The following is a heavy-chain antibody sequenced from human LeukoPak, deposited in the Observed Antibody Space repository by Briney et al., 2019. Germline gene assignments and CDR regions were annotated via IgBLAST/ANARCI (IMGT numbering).Heavy chain of an antibody. CDR2: ISSSSSYI. J-gene: IGHJ4*02. CDR3: ARKPYDYVWGSYRPFDY. D-gene: IGHD3-16*02. V-gene: IGHV3-21*01. CDR1: GFTFSSYW. Sequence: GGSLRLSCAASGFTFSSYWMSWVRQAPGKGLEWVSSISSSSSYIYYADSVKGRFTISRDNAKNSLYLQMNSLRAEDTAVYYCARKPYDYVWGSYRPFDYWGQGTLVTVSS.